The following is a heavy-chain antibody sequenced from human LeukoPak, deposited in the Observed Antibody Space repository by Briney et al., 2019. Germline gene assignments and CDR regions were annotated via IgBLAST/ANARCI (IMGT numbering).Heavy chain of an antibody. CDR2: MNPNSGNT. CDR3: TRQVRDGYNDYYYYYMDV. V-gene: IGHV1-8*03. J-gene: IGHJ6*03. D-gene: IGHD5-24*01. Sequence: ASVKVSCKASGYTFTSYDINWVRQATGQGLEWMGWMNPNSGNTGYAQKFQGRVTITRNTSISTAYMELSSLKTEDTAVYYCTRQVRDGYNDYYYYYMDVWGKGTTVTVSS. CDR1: GYTFTSYD.